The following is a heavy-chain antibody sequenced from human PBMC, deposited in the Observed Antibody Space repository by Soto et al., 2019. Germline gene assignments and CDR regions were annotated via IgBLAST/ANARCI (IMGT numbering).Heavy chain of an antibody. D-gene: IGHD2-15*01. CDR3: ASHRLGYCSGGSCSNRYNFDY. V-gene: IGHV4-39*01. CDR2: FVYSGST. J-gene: IGHJ4*02. CDR1: GGAISSSIYY. Sequence: QLQLQGPGPGLVRPSGPFSLTCPVSGGAISSSIYYWGWIRKPPGKGLRWIGSFVYSGSTYYNPSLKSRVTISVDTSKSQFSLKLSSVTAADTAVYYCASHRLGYCSGGSCSNRYNFDYWGQGTLVTVSS.